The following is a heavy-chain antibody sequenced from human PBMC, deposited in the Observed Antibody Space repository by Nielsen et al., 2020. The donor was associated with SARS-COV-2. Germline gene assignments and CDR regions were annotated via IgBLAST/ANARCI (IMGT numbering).Heavy chain of an antibody. V-gene: IGHV1-2*06. J-gene: IGHJ4*02. D-gene: IGHD6-19*01. CDR2: INPNSGGT. CDR1: GYTFTGYY. CDR3: ARDGVSGNYFDY. Sequence: ASVKVSCKASGYTFTGYYMHWVRQAPGQGLEWMGRINPNSGGTNYAQKFQGRVTMTRDTSISTAYMELSRLRSDDTAVYYCARDGVSGNYFDYWGPGTLVTVSS.